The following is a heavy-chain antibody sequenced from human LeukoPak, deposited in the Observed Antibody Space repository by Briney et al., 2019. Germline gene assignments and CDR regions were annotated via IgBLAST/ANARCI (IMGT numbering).Heavy chain of an antibody. CDR3: VKGQEFLEYIYDF. J-gene: IGHJ4*02. CDR2: IIPIFGTA. CDR1: GGTFSSYA. D-gene: IGHD3-3*01. Sequence: ASVKVSCKASGGTFSSYAISWVRQAPGQGLEWMGGIIPIFGTANYAQKFQGRVTITADESTSTAYMELSSLRSEDTAVYFCVKGQEFLEYIYDFWGQGTLVTVSS. V-gene: IGHV1-69*13.